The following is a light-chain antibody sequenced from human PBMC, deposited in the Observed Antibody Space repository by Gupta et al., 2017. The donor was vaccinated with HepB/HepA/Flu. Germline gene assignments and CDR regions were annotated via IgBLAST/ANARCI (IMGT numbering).Light chain of an antibody. CDR3: QQYDSSRLS. V-gene: IGKV3-20*01. J-gene: IGKJ4*01. CDR2: GAS. Sequence: EIVLTQSPGTLSLSPGERATLSCRASQSVSSSYLAWYQQKPGQAPRLLIYGASTRAPGIPDRFSVSGSGTDHTLTISRLEPEDFAVYFCQQYDSSRLSFGGGTKVEIK. CDR1: QSVSSSY.